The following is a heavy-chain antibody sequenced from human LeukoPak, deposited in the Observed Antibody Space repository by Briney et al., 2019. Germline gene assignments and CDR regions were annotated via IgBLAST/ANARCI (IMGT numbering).Heavy chain of an antibody. CDR1: GGSITSYY. D-gene: IGHD3-22*01. V-gene: IGHV4-59*01. Sequence: SETLSLTCTVSGGSITSYYWSWIRQPPGKGLEWIGYVYDSGSTNYNPSLNSRVTISADTSKNQFSLKLNSVTAADTAVYYCAREGVSYYDRSGYHYWGQGTLVTVSS. CDR3: AREGVSYYDRSGYHY. CDR2: VYDSGST. J-gene: IGHJ4*02.